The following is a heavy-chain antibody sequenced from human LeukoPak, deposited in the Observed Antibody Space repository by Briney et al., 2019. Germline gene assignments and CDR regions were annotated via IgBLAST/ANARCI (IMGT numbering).Heavy chain of an antibody. J-gene: IGHJ4*02. V-gene: IGHV4-4*07. Sequence: PPETLSLTCTVSGGSISSYYWSWIRQPAGKGLEWIGRIYTSGSTSYNPSLKSRVTISIDTSKSQFSLRLNSVTAADTAMYYCARGTGSLFYWGQGILVTVSS. CDR2: IYTSGST. CDR1: GGSISSYY. D-gene: IGHD2-8*02. CDR3: ARGTGSLFY.